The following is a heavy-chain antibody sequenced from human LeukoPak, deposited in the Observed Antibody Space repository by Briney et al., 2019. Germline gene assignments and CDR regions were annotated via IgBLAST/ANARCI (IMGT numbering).Heavy chain of an antibody. Sequence: PAETLTLSCSASGFPFSSYAMHWIRQAPGKGLEYVSRINDSGGSTYYADSVKGRFTISRDNSKNTLYLQMSSLRAEDTAVYFCVRGYSFGPYGMDVWGQGATVTVSS. V-gene: IGHV3-64D*09. CDR3: VRGYSFGPYGMDV. CDR2: INDSGGST. J-gene: IGHJ6*02. CDR1: GFPFSSYA. D-gene: IGHD2-15*01.